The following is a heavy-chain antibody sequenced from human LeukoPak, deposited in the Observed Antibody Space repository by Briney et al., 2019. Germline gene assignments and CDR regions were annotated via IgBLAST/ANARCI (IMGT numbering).Heavy chain of an antibody. CDR3: ARDWYCSGGSCYDCFDP. J-gene: IGHJ5*02. CDR1: GYTFTSYY. D-gene: IGHD2-15*01. Sequence: ASVKVSCKASGYTFTSYYMHWVRQAPGQGLEWMGWISTWDGDTNYAQNFQGRVTLTTDTSTTTAYMEVRSLRSDDTAMYYCARDWYCSGGSCYDCFDPWGQGTLVTVSS. V-gene: IGHV1-18*04. CDR2: ISTWDGDT.